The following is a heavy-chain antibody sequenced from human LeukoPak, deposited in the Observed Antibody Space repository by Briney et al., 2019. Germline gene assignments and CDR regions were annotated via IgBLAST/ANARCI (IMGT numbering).Heavy chain of an antibody. CDR3: ARASIAAAGTIDY. V-gene: IGHV6-1*01. D-gene: IGHD6-13*01. J-gene: IGHJ4*02. Sequence: SQTLSLTCAISGDSVSSNSAAWNWIRQSPSRGLEWLGRTYYRSKWYNDYAVSVKSRITINPDTSKNQFSLKLSSVTAADTAVYYCARASIAAAGTIDYWGQGTLVTVSS. CDR2: TYYRSKWYN. CDR1: GDSVSSNSAA.